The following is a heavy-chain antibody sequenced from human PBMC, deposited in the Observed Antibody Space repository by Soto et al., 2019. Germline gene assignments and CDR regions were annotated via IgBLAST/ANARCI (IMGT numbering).Heavy chain of an antibody. Sequence: QVQLVQSGAEVKNPGASVKVSCKASGYTFTRYGIGWARQAPGQGLEWMGWINTYNGNTNYAQNVQGRVTLTTDTYPSTAYMELRSLGSNDTAIYYCALVDVYVTPSPQDVWGQWTTVIVSS. CDR1: GYTFTRYG. D-gene: IGHD3-16*01. CDR2: INTYNGNT. V-gene: IGHV1-18*01. J-gene: IGHJ6*02. CDR3: ALVDVYVTPSPQDV.